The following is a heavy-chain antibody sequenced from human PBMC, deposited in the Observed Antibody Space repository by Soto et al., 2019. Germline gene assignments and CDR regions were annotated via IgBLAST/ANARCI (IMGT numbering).Heavy chain of an antibody. Sequence: PGGSLRLSCAASGFTFSSYSMNWVRQAPGKGLEWVSYISSSSTIYYADSVKGRFTISRDNAKNSLYLQMNSLRDEDTAVYYCARAVVSSGWYCPDYWGQGTLVTVSS. V-gene: IGHV3-48*02. J-gene: IGHJ4*02. CDR2: ISSSSTI. CDR3: ARAVVSSGWYCPDY. D-gene: IGHD6-19*01. CDR1: GFTFSSYS.